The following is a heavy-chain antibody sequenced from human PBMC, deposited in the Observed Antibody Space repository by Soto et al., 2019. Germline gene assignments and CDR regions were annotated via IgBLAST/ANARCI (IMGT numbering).Heavy chain of an antibody. V-gene: IGHV3-48*02. CDR2: ISSSGSTI. CDR3: ASGRYSSGLNYY. CDR1: GFTFSTSG. J-gene: IGHJ4*02. Sequence: GGSLRLSCAASGFTFSTSGMSWVRQAPGKGLEWVSYISSSGSTIYYVDSVKGRFTISRDNAKNSLYLQMNSLRDEDTAVYYCASGRYSSGLNYYWGQGTLVTVSS. D-gene: IGHD6-25*01.